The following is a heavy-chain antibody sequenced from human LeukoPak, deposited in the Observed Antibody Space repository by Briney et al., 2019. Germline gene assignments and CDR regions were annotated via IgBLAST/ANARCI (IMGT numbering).Heavy chain of an antibody. CDR2: IYPGDSDI. Sequence: GESLKISCKDSGYRFSSYWIAWVRQMPGKGLEYIGIIYPGDSDIRYNPSFQGLVTISADKSISTAYLQWSSLKASDTAMYYCARQEYCSGGSCYTWFDPWGQGTLVTVSS. V-gene: IGHV5-51*01. CDR3: ARQEYCSGGSCYTWFDP. CDR1: GYRFSSYW. J-gene: IGHJ5*02. D-gene: IGHD2-15*01.